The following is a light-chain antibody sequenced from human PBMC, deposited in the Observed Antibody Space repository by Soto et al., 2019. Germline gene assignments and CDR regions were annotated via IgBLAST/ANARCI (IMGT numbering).Light chain of an antibody. CDR2: GNS. Sequence: QYVLTQPPSVSGAPGQRVTISCTGSSSNIGAGYDVHWYQQLPGTAPKLLIYGNSNRPSGVPDRFSGSKSGTSASLAITGLRAEDEADYYCQSYDSSLSGWVFGGGTMLTVL. CDR1: SSNIGAGYD. CDR3: QSYDSSLSGWV. J-gene: IGLJ3*02. V-gene: IGLV1-40*01.